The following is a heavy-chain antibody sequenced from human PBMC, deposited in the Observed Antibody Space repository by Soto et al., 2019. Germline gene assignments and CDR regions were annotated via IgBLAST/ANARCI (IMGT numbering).Heavy chain of an antibody. J-gene: IGHJ4*02. D-gene: IGHD2-2*01. V-gene: IGHV2-5*02. CDR3: GHTMPPRIFDY. CDR1: GFSLSTSGVG. Sequence: QITLKESGPTLVKPTQTLTLTCTFSGFSLSTSGVGVGWIRQPPGKALEWLALIYWDDDKRYSPSLKSRLTIPKEPSKNQGGLTNTHIDPGDTATYYCGHTMPPRIFDYWGQGTLVTVSS. CDR2: IYWDDDK.